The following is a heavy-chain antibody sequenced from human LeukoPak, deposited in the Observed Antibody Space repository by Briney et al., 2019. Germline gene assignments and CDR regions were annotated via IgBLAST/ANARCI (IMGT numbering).Heavy chain of an antibody. V-gene: IGHV1-2*02. J-gene: IGHJ4*02. Sequence: ASVKVSCKASGYTFTGYYMHWVRQAPGQGLEWMGWINPNSGGTNYAQKFQGRVTMTRDTSISTAYMELSRLRSDDTAVYYCAREGSGYSGHTIFDYWGQGTLVTVSS. CDR2: INPNSGGT. CDR3: AREGSGYSGHTIFDY. D-gene: IGHD5-12*01. CDR1: GYTFTGYY.